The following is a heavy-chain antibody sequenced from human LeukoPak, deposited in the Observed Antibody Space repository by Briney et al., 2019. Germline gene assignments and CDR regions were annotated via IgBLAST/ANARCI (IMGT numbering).Heavy chain of an antibody. CDR2: ISSSGSTI. J-gene: IGHJ1*01. CDR3: AGKSSGYYYRGYFQH. Sequence: PGGSLRLSCAASGFTFSSYEMTWVRQAPGKGLEWVSYISSSGSTIYYADSVKGRFTISRDNAKNSLYLQMNSLRAEDTAVYYCAGKSSGYYYRGYFQHWGQGTLVTVSS. CDR1: GFTFSSYE. V-gene: IGHV3-48*03. D-gene: IGHD3-22*01.